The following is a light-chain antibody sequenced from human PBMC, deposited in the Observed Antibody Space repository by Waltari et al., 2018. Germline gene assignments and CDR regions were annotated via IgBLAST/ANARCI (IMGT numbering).Light chain of an antibody. J-gene: IGLJ3*02. CDR1: SSDVGAYNY. V-gene: IGLV2-14*03. Sequence: QSALTQPASVSGSPGQSITISCTGTSSDVGAYNYVSWYQHYPGKAPKLIIYDVIKRSSCVSSRFSVSKSGNPASLTISGLQSEDEADYSCSSYARGSTWVFGGGTKLTVL. CDR2: DVI. CDR3: SSYARGSTWV.